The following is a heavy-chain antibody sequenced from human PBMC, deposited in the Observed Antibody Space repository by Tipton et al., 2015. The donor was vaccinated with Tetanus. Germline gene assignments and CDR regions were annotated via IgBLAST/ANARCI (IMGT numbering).Heavy chain of an antibody. CDR3: ARRLGPYTGDQIWHFDL. J-gene: IGHJ2*01. D-gene: IGHD7-27*01. V-gene: IGHV5-51*01. CDR1: GYSFNIYW. Sequence: QLVQSGAEVKKPGESLKISCQGSGYSFNIYWIAWVRQMPGKGLEWMGIIYPGDSDTRYSPSFQGQVTISADRSISTAYLQWSSLKASDTAVFFCARRLGPYTGDQIWHFDLWGRGTLVTVSS. CDR2: IYPGDSDT.